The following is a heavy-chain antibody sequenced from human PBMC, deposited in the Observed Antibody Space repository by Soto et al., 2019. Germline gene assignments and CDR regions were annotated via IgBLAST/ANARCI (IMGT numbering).Heavy chain of an antibody. J-gene: IGHJ3*01. CDR2: IFHGGNT. Sequence: SETLSLTCTVSGFFISSGNYWGWIRKPPGKGLEWIGSIFHGGNTYYNPSLKSRVTISVDMSKNQFSLKLNSVTAADTAVYYCARARWYDAFDVWGQGTVVTVSS. D-gene: IGHD2-15*01. CDR3: ARARWYDAFDV. CDR1: GFFISSGNY. V-gene: IGHV4-38-2*02.